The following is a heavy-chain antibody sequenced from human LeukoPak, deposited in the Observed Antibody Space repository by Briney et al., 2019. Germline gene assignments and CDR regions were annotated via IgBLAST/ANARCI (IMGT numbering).Heavy chain of an antibody. CDR2: MNPNSGNT. CDR3: ERGIQLWFDY. V-gene: IGHV1-8*01. CDR1: GYTFTRYD. J-gene: IGHJ4*02. D-gene: IGHD5-18*01. Sequence: GASVKVSCKASGYTFTRYDINWGRQATGEGLEWMGWMNPNSGNTGYAQKFQGRVTMTRNTSISTAYMELSSLRYEDTAVYYCERGIQLWFDYWGQGTLVTVSS.